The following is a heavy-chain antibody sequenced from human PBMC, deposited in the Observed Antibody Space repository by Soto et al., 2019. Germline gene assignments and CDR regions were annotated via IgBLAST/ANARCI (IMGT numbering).Heavy chain of an antibody. V-gene: IGHV3-49*03. CDR3: TRGIAVAGPYGINWFDP. Sequence: SLRLSCTASGFTFGDYAMSWFRQAPGKGLEWVGFIRSKAYGGTTEYAASVKGRFTISRDDSKSIAYLQMNSLKTEDTAVYYCTRGIAVAGPYGINWFDPWGQGTLVTVSS. CDR2: IRSKAYGGTT. J-gene: IGHJ5*02. CDR1: GFTFGDYA. D-gene: IGHD6-19*01.